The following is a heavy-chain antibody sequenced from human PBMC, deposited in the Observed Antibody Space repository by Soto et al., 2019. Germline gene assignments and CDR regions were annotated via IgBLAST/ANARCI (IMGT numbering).Heavy chain of an antibody. CDR3: ARENHGDYDY. CDR2: IYYTGST. V-gene: IGHV4-61*01. D-gene: IGHD4-17*01. Sequence: SETLSLTCIVFGGSVSSGHYYWSWLRQPPGKGLEWIGYIYYTGSTYYNLSLKSRVTISLDMSKNQFSLKLSSVTAADTAVYYCARENHGDYDYWGQGTLVTVSS. CDR1: GGSVSSGHYY. J-gene: IGHJ4*02.